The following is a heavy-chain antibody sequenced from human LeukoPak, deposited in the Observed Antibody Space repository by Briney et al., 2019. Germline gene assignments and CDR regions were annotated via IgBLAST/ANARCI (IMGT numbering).Heavy chain of an antibody. Sequence: PGGSLRLSCAASGFIFSSYAMNWVRQAPGKGLEWVAVISYDGNNKYYVDSVKGRFTISRDNSNNTLYLQMSSLRAEDTAVYYCARGGFYYDGSGYPFDYWGQGTLVTVSS. CDR1: GFIFSSYA. D-gene: IGHD3-22*01. V-gene: IGHV3-30-3*01. CDR2: ISYDGNNK. J-gene: IGHJ4*02. CDR3: ARGGFYYDGSGYPFDY.